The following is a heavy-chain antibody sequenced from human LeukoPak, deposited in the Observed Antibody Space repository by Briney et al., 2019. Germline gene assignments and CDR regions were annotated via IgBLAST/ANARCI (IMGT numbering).Heavy chain of an antibody. J-gene: IGHJ4*02. D-gene: IGHD2-2*01. V-gene: IGHV4-34*01. Sequence: SETLSLTCAVYGGSFSGYYWSWIRQPPGKGLEWIGEINHSGSTNYNPSLKSRVTISVDTSKNQFSLKPSSVTAADTAVYYCARGPDIVVVPAAQIPFDYWGQGTLVTVSS. CDR1: GGSFSGYY. CDR2: INHSGST. CDR3: ARGPDIVVVPAAQIPFDY.